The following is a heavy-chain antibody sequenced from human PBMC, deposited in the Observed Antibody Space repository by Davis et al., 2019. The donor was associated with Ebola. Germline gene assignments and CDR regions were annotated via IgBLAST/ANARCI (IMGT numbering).Heavy chain of an antibody. J-gene: IGHJ5*02. CDR1: GGSISSYY. CDR3: ASDRGCSSTNCPEGWFDP. Sequence: PSETLSLTCTVSGGSISSYYWSWIRQPAGKGLEWIGRIYTSGSTNYNPSLKSRVTISVDTSKNQFSLKLSSVTAADTAVYYCASDRGCSSTNCPEGWFDPWGQGTLVTVSS. CDR2: IYTSGST. V-gene: IGHV4-4*07. D-gene: IGHD2-2*01.